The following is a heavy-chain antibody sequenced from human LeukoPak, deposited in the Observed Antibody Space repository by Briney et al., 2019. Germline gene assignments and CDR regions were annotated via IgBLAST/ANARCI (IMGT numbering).Heavy chain of an antibody. J-gene: IGHJ4*02. Sequence: PGGSLRLSCAVSGFTSQFTFSSRWMHWVRQAPGKGLVWVSLVKTDVSPNYADSVRGRFTVSRDNAKNTLYLQMNNLRVEDTALYFCHPLGYTSNWGQGALVTVSS. CDR1: GFTSQFTFSSRW. V-gene: IGHV3-74*01. D-gene: IGHD1-1*01. CDR2: VKTDVSP. CDR3: HPLGYTSN.